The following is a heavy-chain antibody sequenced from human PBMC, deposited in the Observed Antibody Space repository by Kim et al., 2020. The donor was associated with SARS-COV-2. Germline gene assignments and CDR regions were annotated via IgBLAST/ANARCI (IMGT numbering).Heavy chain of an antibody. Sequence: SISSSSSYIYYADSVKGRFTISRDNAKNSLYLQMNSLRAEDTAVYYCARDSLRSAFGMDVWGQGT. V-gene: IGHV3-21*01. J-gene: IGHJ6*02. D-gene: IGHD3-3*01. CDR2: ISSSSSYI. CDR3: ARDSLRSAFGMDV.